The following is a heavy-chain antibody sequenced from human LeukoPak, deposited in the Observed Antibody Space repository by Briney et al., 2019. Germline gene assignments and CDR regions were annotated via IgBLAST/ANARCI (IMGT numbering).Heavy chain of an antibody. CDR3: ARWSGSVTARNYYYYMDV. D-gene: IGHD6-6*01. CDR1: GGSISSYY. CDR2: IYTSGST. J-gene: IGHJ6*03. Sequence: SETLSLTCTVSGGSISSYYWSWIRQPAGKGLEWIGRIYTSGSTNYNPSLKSRVTMSVDTSKNQFSLKLSSVTAADTAVYYCARWSGSVTARNYYYYMDVWGEGTTVTVSS. V-gene: IGHV4-4*07.